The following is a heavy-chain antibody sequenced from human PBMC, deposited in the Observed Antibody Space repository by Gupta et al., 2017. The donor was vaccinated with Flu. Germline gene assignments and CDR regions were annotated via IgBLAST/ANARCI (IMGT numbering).Heavy chain of an antibody. V-gene: IGHV3-13*03. J-gene: IGHJ4*02. CDR2: IGTAGDT. CDR3: ARGGIVGAAAFYYLDY. D-gene: IGHD1-26*01. Sequence: MHCVLQATGKVLEWVSAIGTAGDTYYPGSVNGQFTISKENAKNSLYLQMNSLRAGDTAGYYCARGGIVGAAAFYYLDYWGQGTLVTVSA.